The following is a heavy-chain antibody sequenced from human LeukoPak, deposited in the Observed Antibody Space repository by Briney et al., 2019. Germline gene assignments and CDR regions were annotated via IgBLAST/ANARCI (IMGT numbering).Heavy chain of an antibody. J-gene: IGHJ4*02. CDR2: IYTSGST. Sequence: SETLSLTCTVSGGSISSGSYYWGWIRQPAGKGLEWIGRIYTSGSTNYNPSLKSRVTISVDTSKNQFSLKLSSVTAADTAVYYCARAYYYDSSGYPFDYWGQGTLVTVSS. CDR1: GGSISSGSYY. V-gene: IGHV4-61*02. CDR3: ARAYYYDSSGYPFDY. D-gene: IGHD3-22*01.